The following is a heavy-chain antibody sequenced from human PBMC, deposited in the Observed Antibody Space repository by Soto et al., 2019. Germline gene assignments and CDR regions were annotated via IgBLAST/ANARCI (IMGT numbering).Heavy chain of an antibody. CDR3: ARRNSTSGWRHYFDN. CDR1: GYSFPTYW. J-gene: IGHJ4*02. Sequence: GESLKISCKGFGYSFPTYWIGWVRQIPGKGLEWMGFIDPNFSNIRYSPSFQGQVTISADKSINTAYLQWSSLQASDTAIYYCARRNSTSGWRHYFDNWGQATLVTVSS. D-gene: IGHD6-19*01. V-gene: IGHV5-51*01. CDR2: IDPNFSNI.